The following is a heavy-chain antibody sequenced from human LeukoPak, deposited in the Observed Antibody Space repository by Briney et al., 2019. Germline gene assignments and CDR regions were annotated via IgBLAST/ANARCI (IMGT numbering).Heavy chain of an antibody. CDR1: GYTFTGYY. CDR2: INPNSGGT. J-gene: IGHJ4*02. Sequence: ASVKVSCKASGYTFTGYYMHWVRQAPGQGLEWMGWINPNSGGTNYAQKFQGRVAMTRDTSISTAYMELSRLRSDDTGVYYCARDLRSGEGFGELSVDYWGQGTLVTVSS. CDR3: ARDLRSGEGFGELSVDY. V-gene: IGHV1-2*02. D-gene: IGHD3-10*01.